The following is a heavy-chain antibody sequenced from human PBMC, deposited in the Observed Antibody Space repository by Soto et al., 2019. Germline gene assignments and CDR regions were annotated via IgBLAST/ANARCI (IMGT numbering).Heavy chain of an antibody. CDR1: GFTFSSYS. D-gene: IGHD3-9*01. CDR2: ISSSSSYI. CDR3: ARGMTGPYYMDV. Sequence: GGSLRLSCAASGFTFSSYSMNWVRQAPGKGLEWVSSISSSSSYIYYADSVKGRFTISRDNAKNSLYLQMNSLRAEDTAVYYCARGMTGPYYMDVWGKGTTVTVSS. V-gene: IGHV3-21*01. J-gene: IGHJ6*03.